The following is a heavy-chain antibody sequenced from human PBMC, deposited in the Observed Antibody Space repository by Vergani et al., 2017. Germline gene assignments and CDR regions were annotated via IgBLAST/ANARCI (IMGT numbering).Heavy chain of an antibody. CDR1: GFRFSSYG. Sequence: QVQLVESGGGVVQPGRSLRLSCAASGFRFSSYGMNWVRQAPGKGLEWVAVIWYDGSNKYYADSVKGRFTMSRDNSKNTLYRQMNSPRADDTAVYYWATLPLQTQEQVTSWGQGTLVTVSS. V-gene: IGHV3-33*01. CDR2: IWYDGSNK. J-gene: IGHJ5*02. CDR3: ATLPLQTQEQVTS. D-gene: IGHD4-23*01.